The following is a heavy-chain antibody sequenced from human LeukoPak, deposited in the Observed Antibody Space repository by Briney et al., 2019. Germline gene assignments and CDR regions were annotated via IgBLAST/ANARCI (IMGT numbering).Heavy chain of an antibody. V-gene: IGHV3-48*01. CDR1: GFTFSSYS. Sequence: GGSLRLSCAVSGFTFSSYSMNWVRQAPGKGLEWVSYISDSSSTIYYADSVKGRFTISRDNSKNTLYLQMNSLRAEDTAVYYCAKYYGDYSWGQGTLVTVSS. D-gene: IGHD4-17*01. CDR2: ISDSSSTI. J-gene: IGHJ4*02. CDR3: AKYYGDYS.